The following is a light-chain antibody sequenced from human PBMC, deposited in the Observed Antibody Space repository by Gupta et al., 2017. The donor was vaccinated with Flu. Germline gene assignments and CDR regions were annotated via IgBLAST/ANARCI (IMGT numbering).Light chain of an antibody. CDR2: GAS. J-gene: IGKJ4*01. CDR1: QSVGTH. Sequence: EILLALSPVTLSSSPGEIVTLSCRASQSVGTHLAWYQQKPGQAPRLLIYGASHRVAGIPARFSGSGSDTDFSLTISSLEPDDFAVYYCQHRFDWPRLTFGGGTRVEIK. CDR3: QHRFDWPRLT. V-gene: IGKV3-11*01.